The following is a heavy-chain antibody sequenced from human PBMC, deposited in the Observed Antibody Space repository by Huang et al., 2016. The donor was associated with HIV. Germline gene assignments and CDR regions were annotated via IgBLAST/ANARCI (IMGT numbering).Heavy chain of an antibody. CDR3: ARDCGGGSCFDS. Sequence: QVQLVQSGSELKKPGASVKVSCKASGYTFISYAMNWMRQDPRQGLEWMGWINTNTGNPTYSQVFTGRFVFSLDTSVSTAYLQINSLKAEDTAGYYCARDCGGGSCFDSWGQGTLVTVSS. D-gene: IGHD2-15*01. CDR1: GYTFISYA. J-gene: IGHJ4*02. V-gene: IGHV7-4-1*02. CDR2: INTNTGNP.